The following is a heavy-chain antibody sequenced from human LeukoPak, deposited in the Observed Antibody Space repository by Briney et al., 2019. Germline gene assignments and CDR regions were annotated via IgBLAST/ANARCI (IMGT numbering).Heavy chain of an antibody. CDR2: ISAYNGNT. CDR1: GYTFTSYG. CDR3: ARVRDGSYFDP. D-gene: IGHD5-24*01. J-gene: IGHJ5*02. V-gene: IGHV1-18*01. Sequence: GGSVTVSCKASGYTFTSYGSSWVRQAPGQGVEGMGWISAYNGNTNYAQKLQGRVTITTDTSTSTAYMELRSLRSDDTAVYYCARVRDGSYFDPWGQGTLVTVSS.